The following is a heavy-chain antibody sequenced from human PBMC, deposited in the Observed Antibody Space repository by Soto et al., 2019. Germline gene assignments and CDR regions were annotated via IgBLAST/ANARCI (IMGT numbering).Heavy chain of an antibody. V-gene: IGHV6-1*01. J-gene: IGHJ4*02. Sequence: SQTLSVPCAISGDSVSSNSAAWNCIRQSPSRGREWLGRTYNRSKWYNDYALSVKSRITINADTSMNQFSLKLTSVTAADTAVYYCARGYYESSDYFVGSPIFDYWGQGSLVTVSS. CDR3: ARGYYESSDYFVGSPIFDY. D-gene: IGHD3-22*01. CDR2: TYNRSKWYN. CDR1: GDSVSSNSAA.